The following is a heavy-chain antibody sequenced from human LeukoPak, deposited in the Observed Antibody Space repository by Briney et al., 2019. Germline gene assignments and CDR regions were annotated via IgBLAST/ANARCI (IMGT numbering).Heavy chain of an antibody. V-gene: IGHV4-34*01. J-gene: IGHJ4*02. CDR1: GGSFSGYY. CDR3: ARIVSDCSSTSCRRYFDY. CDR2: INHSGST. D-gene: IGHD2-2*01. Sequence: SETLSLTCAVYGGSFSGYYWRWIRQPPGKGLEWIGEINHSGSTNYNPSLKSRVTISVDTSKNQFSLKLSSVTAADTAVYYCARIVSDCSSTSCRRYFDYWGQGTLVTVSS.